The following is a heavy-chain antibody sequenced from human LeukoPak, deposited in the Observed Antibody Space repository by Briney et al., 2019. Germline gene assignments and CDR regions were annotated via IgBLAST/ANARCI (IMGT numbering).Heavy chain of an antibody. V-gene: IGHV4-59*01. Sequence: SETLSLTCSVSGGSISSYYWSWIRQPPGKGLDWIGYIYYSGSTNYNPSLKSRVTISIDTSKNQFSLKLSSVTAADTAVYYCASLSGVSGAFDTWGQGTVVTVSS. D-gene: IGHD6-19*01. J-gene: IGHJ3*02. CDR3: ASLSGVSGAFDT. CDR1: GGSISSYY. CDR2: IYYSGST.